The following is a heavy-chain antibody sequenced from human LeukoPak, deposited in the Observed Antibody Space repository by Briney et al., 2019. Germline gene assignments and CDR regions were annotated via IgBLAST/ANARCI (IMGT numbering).Heavy chain of an antibody. V-gene: IGHV4-4*07. D-gene: IGHD3-3*01. Sequence: SETLSLTCTVSGGSISSYYWSWIRQPAGKGLEWIGRIYTSGSTNYNPSLKSRVTMSVDTSKNQFSLKLSSVTAADTAVYYCARSPLPPDTIFGVVEYYFDYWGQGTLVTVSS. CDR3: ARSPLPPDTIFGVVEYYFDY. CDR1: GGSISSYY. CDR2: IYTSGST. J-gene: IGHJ4*02.